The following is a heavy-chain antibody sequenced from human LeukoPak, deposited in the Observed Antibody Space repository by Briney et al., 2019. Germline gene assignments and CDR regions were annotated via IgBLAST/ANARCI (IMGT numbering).Heavy chain of an antibody. Sequence: GGSLRLSCAASGFTFSSYAMSWVRQAPGKGLEWVSAISGSGGSTYYADSVKGRFTISRDNSKNTLYLQMNSLRAEDTAVYYCVKDRGSMIVVAPGDYWGQGTLVTVSS. CDR3: VKDRGSMIVVAPGDY. D-gene: IGHD3-22*01. CDR2: ISGSGGST. CDR1: GFTFSSYA. V-gene: IGHV3-23*01. J-gene: IGHJ4*02.